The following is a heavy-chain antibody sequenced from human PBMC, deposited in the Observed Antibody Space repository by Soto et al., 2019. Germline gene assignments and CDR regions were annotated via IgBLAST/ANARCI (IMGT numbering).Heavy chain of an antibody. D-gene: IGHD3-10*01. CDR3: ASQGNSGSYTNFDY. J-gene: IGHJ4*02. V-gene: IGHV4-39*01. CDR1: GGSISSSNYY. Sequence: QLQLQESGPGLVKPSETLSLTCTVSGGSISSSNYYWGWIRQPPGKGLEWIGSIYYSGSTYYNPSLKTRFSLSVDTSTNHFSLKLSSVTAADTAVYYCASQGNSGSYTNFDYWGQGTLVTVSS. CDR2: IYYSGST.